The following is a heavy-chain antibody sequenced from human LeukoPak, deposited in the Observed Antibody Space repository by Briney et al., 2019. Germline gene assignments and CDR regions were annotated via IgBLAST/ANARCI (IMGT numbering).Heavy chain of an antibody. D-gene: IGHD1-26*01. J-gene: IGHJ4*02. CDR3: AKDSPVATW. Sequence: GGSLRLSCAASGFPFSDYYMSWIRQAPGKGLEWVSYITSGGSTMYYADSVKGRFTISRDNAKNSLFLQMDSLRADDTAKYYCAKDSPVATWWGQGTLVTVSS. CDR2: ITSGGSTM. V-gene: IGHV3-11*01. CDR1: GFPFSDYY.